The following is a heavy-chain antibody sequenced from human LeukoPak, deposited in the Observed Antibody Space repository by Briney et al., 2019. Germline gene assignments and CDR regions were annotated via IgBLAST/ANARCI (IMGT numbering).Heavy chain of an antibody. Sequence: GRSLRLSCAASGFTFSSYSMHWVRQAPGQGLEWVALISSDGGYKYYAGSVEGRFTISRDTSENTLYLQMNSLRPEDTAVYYCARDRYYGSGPYYGMDVWGQGTTVIVSS. CDR1: GFTFSSYS. D-gene: IGHD3-10*01. CDR2: ISSDGGYK. J-gene: IGHJ6*02. CDR3: ARDRYYGSGPYYGMDV. V-gene: IGHV3-30-3*01.